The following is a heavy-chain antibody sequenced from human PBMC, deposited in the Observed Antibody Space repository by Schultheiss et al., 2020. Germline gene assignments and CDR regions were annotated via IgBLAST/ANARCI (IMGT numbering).Heavy chain of an antibody. CDR3: ARLGTTCWYFDL. CDR2: IYYSGST. CDR1: GGSISSYY. D-gene: IGHD4-17*01. J-gene: IGHJ2*01. Sequence: TLSLTCTVSGGSISSYYWSWIRQPPGKGLEWIGYIYYSGSTNYNPSLKSRVTISVDTSKNQFSLKLSSVTAADTAVYYCARLGTTCWYFDLWGRGTLVTVSS. V-gene: IGHV4-59*12.